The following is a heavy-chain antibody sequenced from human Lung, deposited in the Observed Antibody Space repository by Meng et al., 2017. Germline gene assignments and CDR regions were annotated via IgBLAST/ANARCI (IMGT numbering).Heavy chain of an antibody. CDR1: GGSISNSNYY. V-gene: IGHV4-30-4*01. CDR2: IYNSGST. Sequence: QVQLQESGPGLVKPSQTLSLTCTVSGGSISNSNYYWSWIRQPPGKGLEWSGHIYNSGSTYYNPSLKSRITISVDTSKNQFSLKLSSVTAADTAVYYCARGQKGYFDLWGRGTLVTVSS. J-gene: IGHJ2*01. CDR3: ARGQKGYFDL.